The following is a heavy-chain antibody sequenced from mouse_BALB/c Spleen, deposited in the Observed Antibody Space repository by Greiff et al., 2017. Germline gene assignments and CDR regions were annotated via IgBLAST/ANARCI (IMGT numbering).Heavy chain of an antibody. D-gene: IGHD1-1*01. CDR2: ISSGGST. CDR3: ARVLPDYYAMDY. CDR1: GFTFSSYA. V-gene: IGHV5-6-5*01. J-gene: IGHJ4*01. Sequence: EVQVVESGGGLVKPGGSLKLSCAASGFTFSSYAMSWVRQTPEKRLEWVASISSGGSTYYPDSVKGRFTISRDNARNILYLQMSSLRSEDTAMYYCARVLPDYYAMDYWGQGTSVTVSS.